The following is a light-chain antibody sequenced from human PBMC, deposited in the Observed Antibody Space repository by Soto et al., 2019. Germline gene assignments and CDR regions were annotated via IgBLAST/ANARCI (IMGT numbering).Light chain of an antibody. Sequence: QSALTQPPSASGSPGQSVTISCTGSSSDVGGYNYVSWYQQHPGKAPKLMIYEVSNRPSGVPDRLSGSKSGNTASLTVSGLQAEDEADYYCSSDGGSNTWVFGGGTKLTVL. CDR1: SSDVGGYNY. CDR3: SSDGGSNTWV. V-gene: IGLV2-8*01. J-gene: IGLJ2*01. CDR2: EVS.